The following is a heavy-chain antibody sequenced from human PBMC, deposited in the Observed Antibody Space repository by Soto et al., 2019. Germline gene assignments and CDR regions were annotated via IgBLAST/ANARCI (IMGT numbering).Heavy chain of an antibody. J-gene: IGHJ5*02. Sequence: QVQLVQSGAEVKKPGSSVKVSCKASGGTFSSYAISWVRQAPGQGLEWMGGIIPIFGTANYAQKFQGRVTITADKSTSTAYMELSSLRSEDTAVYYCARGESGIVVVPAAKGWFDPWGQGTLVTVSS. D-gene: IGHD2-2*01. V-gene: IGHV1-69*06. CDR1: GGTFSSYA. CDR3: ARGESGIVVVPAAKGWFDP. CDR2: IIPIFGTA.